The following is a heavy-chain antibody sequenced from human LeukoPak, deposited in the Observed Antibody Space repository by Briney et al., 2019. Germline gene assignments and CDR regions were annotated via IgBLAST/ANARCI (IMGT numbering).Heavy chain of an antibody. CDR3: AKRCRGAAGSCLDY. CDR1: GFTFSSYG. CDR2: ISYDGSNK. D-gene: IGHD6-13*01. J-gene: IGHJ4*02. Sequence: GGSLRLSCAASGFTFSSYGMHWVRQAPGKGLEWVAVISYDGSNKYYADSVKGRFTISRDKSKNTLYLQMNSLRAEDTALYYCAKRCRGAAGSCLDYWGREPWSPSPQ. V-gene: IGHV3-30*18.